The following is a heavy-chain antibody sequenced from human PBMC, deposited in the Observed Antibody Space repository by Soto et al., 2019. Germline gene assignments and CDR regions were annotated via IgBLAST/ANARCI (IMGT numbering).Heavy chain of an antibody. CDR1: GFTFSGSA. V-gene: IGHV3-73*02. Sequence: EVQLVESGGGLVQPGGSLKLSCAASGFTFSGSAMHWVRQASGKGLEWVGRIRSKTNNYATTYAASVKGRFTISRDDSKNTVYLQMNSLKTEDTAVYFCTRPGLSEDWERYFGLWGRGTLVTVSS. CDR2: IRSKTNNYAT. J-gene: IGHJ2*01. CDR3: TRPGLSEDWERYFGL. D-gene: IGHD1-26*01.